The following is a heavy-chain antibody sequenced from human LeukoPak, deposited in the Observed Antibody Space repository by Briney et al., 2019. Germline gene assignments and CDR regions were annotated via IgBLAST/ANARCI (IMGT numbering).Heavy chain of an antibody. CDR2: ISWNSGSI. V-gene: IGHV3-9*01. J-gene: IGHJ3*02. Sequence: QPRRSLRVSSAASGFTFSSYAMHTVRQAPGESLWWVSGISWNSGSIGYADSVKGRFTISRDNAKNSLYLQMNSLRAEDTALYYCAKDWGLRDDAFDIWGQGTMVTVSS. CDR1: GFTFSSYA. D-gene: IGHD3-16*01. CDR3: AKDWGLRDDAFDI.